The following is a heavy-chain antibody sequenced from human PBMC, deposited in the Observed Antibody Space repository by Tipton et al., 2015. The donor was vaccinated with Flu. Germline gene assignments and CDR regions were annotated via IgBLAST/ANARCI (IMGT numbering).Heavy chain of an antibody. CDR3: VRFGGGY. J-gene: IGHJ4*02. D-gene: IGHD3-10*01. Sequence: LRLSCTVSGDSINRSPYYWGWIRQPPGKGLEWIGSLFRSGNAYYNPSLKSRLTVSVDTSKNQISLNLNSVTAADTAVYYCVRFGGGYWGQGTLVTVSS. V-gene: IGHV4-39*01. CDR2: LFRSGNA. CDR1: GDSINRSPYY.